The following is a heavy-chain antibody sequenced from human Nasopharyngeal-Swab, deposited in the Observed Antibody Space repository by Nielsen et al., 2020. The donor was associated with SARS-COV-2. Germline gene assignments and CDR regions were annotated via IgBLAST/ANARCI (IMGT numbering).Heavy chain of an antibody. D-gene: IGHD6-13*01. CDR2: INAGNGNT. V-gene: IGHV1-3*01. J-gene: IGHJ4*02. CDR3: ASPGIAAAGTPKSVDYFDY. Sequence: VSVKVSCKASGYTFTNYAIHWVRQAPGQRLEWMGWINAGNGNTEYSQKFRGRVTLTRDTSATTAYMELSSLRSEDTAVYYCASPGIAAAGTPKSVDYFDYWGQGTLVTVSS. CDR1: GYTFTNYA.